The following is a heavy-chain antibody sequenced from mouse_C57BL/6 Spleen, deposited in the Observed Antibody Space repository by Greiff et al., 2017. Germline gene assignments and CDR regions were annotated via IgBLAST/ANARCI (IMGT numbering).Heavy chain of an antibody. CDR3: ARQGVLFITAGTWYFDV. V-gene: IGHV5-6*01. Sequence: EVKLQESGGDLVKPGGSLKLSCAASGFTFSSYGMSWVRQTPDKRLEWVATISSGGSYTYYPDSVKGRFTISRDNAKNTLYLQMSSLKSEDTAMYYCARQGVLFITAGTWYFDVWGTGTTVTVSS. J-gene: IGHJ1*03. CDR2: ISSGGSYT. CDR1: GFTFSSYG. D-gene: IGHD1-1*01.